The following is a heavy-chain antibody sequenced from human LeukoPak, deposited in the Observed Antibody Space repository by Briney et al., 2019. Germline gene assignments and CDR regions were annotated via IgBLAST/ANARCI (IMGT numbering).Heavy chain of an antibody. J-gene: IGHJ5*02. CDR3: APRKYSHA. CDR2: ISSTGGST. Sequence: PGGSLRLSCAASGFTFSNYAMTWVRQAPGKGLEWVSAISSTGGSTYNADSVEGRFTISRDNSKNTLYLQMDSLRAEDTAVYYCAPRKYSHAWGQGTLVTVSS. D-gene: IGHD4-11*01. V-gene: IGHV3-23*01. CDR1: GFTFSNYA.